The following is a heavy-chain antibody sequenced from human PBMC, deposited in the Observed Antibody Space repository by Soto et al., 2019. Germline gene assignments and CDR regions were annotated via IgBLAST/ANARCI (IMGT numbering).Heavy chain of an antibody. J-gene: IGHJ2*01. CDR3: ARGGYGSWSYWYFDL. CDR1: GYTFTIYY. V-gene: IGHV1-46*03. D-gene: IGHD6-13*01. Sequence: ASVKVSCKASGYTFTIYYMHWVRQAPGQGLEWMGIINPSGGSTSYAQKFQGRVTMTRDTSTSTVYMELSSLRSEDTAVYYCARGGYGSWSYWYFDLWGRGTLVTVSS. CDR2: INPSGGST.